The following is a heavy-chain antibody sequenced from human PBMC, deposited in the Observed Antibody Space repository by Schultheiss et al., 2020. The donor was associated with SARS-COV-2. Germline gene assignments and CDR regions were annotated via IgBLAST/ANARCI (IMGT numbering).Heavy chain of an antibody. D-gene: IGHD5-24*01. CDR1: GGSISSGGYY. Sequence: SQTLSLTCTVSGGSISSGGYYWSWIRQHPGKGLEWIGEIDHSGGTNYNPSLKSRVTILVDTSKNQFSLKLSSVTAADTAVYYCARRQFYYYGMDVWGQGTTVTVSS. CDR2: IDHSGGT. V-gene: IGHV4-31*03. J-gene: IGHJ6*02. CDR3: ARRQFYYYGMDV.